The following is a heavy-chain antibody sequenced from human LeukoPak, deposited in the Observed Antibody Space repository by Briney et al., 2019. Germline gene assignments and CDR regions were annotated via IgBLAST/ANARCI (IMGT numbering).Heavy chain of an antibody. CDR2: INPNSGGT. J-gene: IGHJ4*02. CDR1: GYSFSTYA. V-gene: IGHV1-2*02. D-gene: IGHD6-6*01. Sequence: ASVKVSCKASGYSFSTYAIQWVRQAPGQGLEWMGWINPNSGGTNYAQKFQGRVTMTRDTSISTAYMELSRLRSDDTAVYYCARGASSSGFDYWGQGTLVTVSS. CDR3: ARGASSSGFDY.